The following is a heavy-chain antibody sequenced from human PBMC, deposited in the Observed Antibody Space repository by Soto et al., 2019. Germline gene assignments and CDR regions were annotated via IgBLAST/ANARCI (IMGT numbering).Heavy chain of an antibody. Sequence: SETLPLTCTVSGGSISSYYWSWIRQPAGKGLEWIGRIYTSGSTNYNPSLKSRVTMSVDTSKNQFSLKLSSVTAADTAVYYCARLDYDILTGYYFFQHWGQGTLVTVSS. D-gene: IGHD3-9*01. J-gene: IGHJ1*01. V-gene: IGHV4-4*07. CDR1: GGSISSYY. CDR2: IYTSGST. CDR3: ARLDYDILTGYYFFQH.